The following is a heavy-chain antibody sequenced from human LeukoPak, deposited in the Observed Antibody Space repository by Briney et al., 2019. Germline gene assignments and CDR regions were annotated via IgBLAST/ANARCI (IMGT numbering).Heavy chain of an antibody. CDR1: GGTFSSYA. J-gene: IGHJ4*02. V-gene: IGHV1-69*06. Sequence: GSSVKVSCKASGGTFSSYAISWVRQAPGQGLEWMGGIIPIFGTANYAQKFQGRVTITADKSTSTAYMELSSLRSEDTAVYYCARSGPDYNVGGAPGPTTKWGDYWGQGTLVTVSS. CDR3: ARSGPDYNVGGAPGPTTKWGDY. CDR2: IIPIFGTA. D-gene: IGHD4-11*01.